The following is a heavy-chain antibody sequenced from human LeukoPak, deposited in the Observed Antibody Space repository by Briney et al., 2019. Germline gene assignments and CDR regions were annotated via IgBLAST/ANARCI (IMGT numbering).Heavy chain of an antibody. CDR3: ARVNPGTSYYYDSSGYTDY. J-gene: IGHJ4*02. D-gene: IGHD3-22*01. CDR2: ISSSGSTI. CDR1: GFSFSDCY. Sequence: GGSLRLSCAASGFSFSDCYMNWIRQAPGKGLEWVSYISSSGSTIYYADSVKGRFTISRDNAKNSLYLQMNSLRAEDTAVYYCARVNPGTSYYYDSSGYTDYWGQGTLVTVSS. V-gene: IGHV3-11*01.